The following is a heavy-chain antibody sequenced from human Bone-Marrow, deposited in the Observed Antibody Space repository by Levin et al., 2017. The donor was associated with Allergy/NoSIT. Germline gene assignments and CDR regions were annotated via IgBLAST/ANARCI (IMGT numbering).Heavy chain of an antibody. Sequence: GGSLRLSCAASGFTVRNSFMSWVRQAPGKGLEWVSAIYDDGSTFYIDSVKGRFTISRDNSKNTLFLQMNGLRAEDTAVYYCARDKYFDSTTYYYSDNWGQGTLVSVSS. J-gene: IGHJ4*02. CDR2: IYDDGST. V-gene: IGHV3-53*01. CDR1: GFTVRNSF. CDR3: ARDKYFDSTTYYYSDN. D-gene: IGHD2/OR15-2a*01.